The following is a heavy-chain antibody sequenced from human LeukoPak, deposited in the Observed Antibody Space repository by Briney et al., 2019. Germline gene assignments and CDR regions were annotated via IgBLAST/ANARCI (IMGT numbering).Heavy chain of an antibody. V-gene: IGHV4-59*01. Sequence: SETLSLTCTVSGGSISNYYWSWIRQPPGKRLEWIGYIYYTGSTNYNPSLKSRVTISVDTSKNQFSLKLSSVTAAGTAVYYCARGVFPETWGQGTMVTVSS. CDR2: IYYTGST. CDR1: GGSISNYY. CDR3: ARGVFPET. D-gene: IGHD2-21*01. J-gene: IGHJ3*01.